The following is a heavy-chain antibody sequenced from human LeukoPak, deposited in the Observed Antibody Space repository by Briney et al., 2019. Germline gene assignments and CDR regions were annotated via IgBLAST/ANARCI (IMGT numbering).Heavy chain of an antibody. Sequence: GGSLRLSCAASGFTFSSYGMHWVRRAPGKGLEWVAVISYDGSNKYYADSVKGRFTISRDNSKNTLYLQMNSLRAEDTAVYYCAKDGPHSGISTDFDYWGQGTLVTVSS. D-gene: IGHD1-26*01. V-gene: IGHV3-30*18. CDR2: ISYDGSNK. CDR1: GFTFSSYG. CDR3: AKDGPHSGISTDFDY. J-gene: IGHJ4*02.